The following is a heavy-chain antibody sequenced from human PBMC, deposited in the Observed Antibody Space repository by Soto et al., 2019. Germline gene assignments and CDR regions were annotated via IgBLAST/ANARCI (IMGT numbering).Heavy chain of an antibody. D-gene: IGHD3-10*01. V-gene: IGHV4-34*01. J-gene: IGHJ4*02. CDR2: INHSGST. CDR1: GGSFSGYY. Sequence: SETLSLTCAVYGGSFSGYYWSWIRQPPGKGLEWIGEINHSGSTNYNPSLKSRVTISVDTSKNQFSLKLSSVTAADTAVYYCVRVRYYGSGSYFHPYYFDYWGQGTLVTVSS. CDR3: VRVRYYGSGSYFHPYYFDY.